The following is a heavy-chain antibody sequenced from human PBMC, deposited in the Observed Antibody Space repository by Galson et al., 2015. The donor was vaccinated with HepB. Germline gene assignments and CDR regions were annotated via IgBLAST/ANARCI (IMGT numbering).Heavy chain of an antibody. Sequence: SVKVSCKASGYTFTSYGISWVRQAPGQGLEWMGWISAYNGNTNYAQKFQGRVTMTRDTSISTAYMELSRLRSDDTAVYYCARGSSSGWSGLDYWGQGTLVTVSS. V-gene: IGHV1-18*04. J-gene: IGHJ4*02. CDR2: ISAYNGNT. CDR3: ARGSSSGWSGLDY. D-gene: IGHD6-19*01. CDR1: GYTFTSYG.